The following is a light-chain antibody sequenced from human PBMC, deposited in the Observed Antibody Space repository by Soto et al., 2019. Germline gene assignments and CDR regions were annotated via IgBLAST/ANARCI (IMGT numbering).Light chain of an antibody. J-gene: IGKJ4*01. V-gene: IGKV1-39*01. CDR2: AAS. CDR3: QQTFNNRLS. CDR1: QNIDNS. Sequence: DIQLTQSPSSLSASLGDSVSISCRASQNIDNSLHWYRQKSGEVPEVLIYAASTLQSGVPSRFSGSGSGTDFTLTISSLQPEDCATYYCQQTFNNRLSFGGGTKVEIK.